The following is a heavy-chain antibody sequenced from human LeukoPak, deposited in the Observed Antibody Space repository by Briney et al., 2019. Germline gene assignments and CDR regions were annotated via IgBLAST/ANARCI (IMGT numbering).Heavy chain of an antibody. CDR3: AKDDRDSNYDGEVY. CDR1: GFPFSSYW. D-gene: IGHD4-11*01. Sequence: PGGSLRLSCVASGFPFSSYWMTWVRQAPGKGLEWVANIKQDGSKKSYVDSVKGRFTISRDNAKNSLYLQMNSLRAEDTAVYYCAKDDRDSNYDGEVYWGQGTLVTVSS. V-gene: IGHV3-7*01. CDR2: IKQDGSKK. J-gene: IGHJ4*02.